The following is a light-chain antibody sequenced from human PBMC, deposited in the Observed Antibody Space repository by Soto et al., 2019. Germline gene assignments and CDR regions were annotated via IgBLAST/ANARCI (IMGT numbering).Light chain of an antibody. J-gene: IGKJ5*01. CDR1: QDISNY. CDR2: AAS. Sequence: DIQMTQSPSSLSASVGDRVTITCRASQDISNYLNWYQQRPGKAPKLLIYAASNLERGVPSRFSGTRSGTHFTFAITSPQPEDVATYYCQQSDSLPITFGQGTRLEI. CDR3: QQSDSLPIT. V-gene: IGKV1-33*01.